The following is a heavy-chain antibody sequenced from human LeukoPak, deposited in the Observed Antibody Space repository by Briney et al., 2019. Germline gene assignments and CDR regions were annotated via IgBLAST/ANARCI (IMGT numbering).Heavy chain of an antibody. Sequence: SETLSLTCTVSGGSISTYYWSWIRQPPGKGLEWIGYIYNSGSTNYNPSLKSRVTISVDTSKNQISLKLSPVTAADTAVYYCAGDYYDRRFDYWGQGTLVTVSS. CDR3: AGDYYDRRFDY. CDR1: GGSISTYY. D-gene: IGHD3-22*01. J-gene: IGHJ4*02. V-gene: IGHV4-59*01. CDR2: IYNSGST.